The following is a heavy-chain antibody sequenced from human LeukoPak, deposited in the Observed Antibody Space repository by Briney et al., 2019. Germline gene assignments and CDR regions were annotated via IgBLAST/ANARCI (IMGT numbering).Heavy chain of an antibody. J-gene: IGHJ4*02. CDR3: ARQSLNVLRYFDWLLSHFDY. CDR1: GGSFSGYY. CDR2: IYYSGST. D-gene: IGHD3-9*01. V-gene: IGHV4-39*01. Sequence: SETLSLTCAVYGGSFSGYYWGWIRQPPGKGLEWIGSIYYSGSTYYNPSLKSRVTISVDTSKNQFSLKLSSVTAADTAVYYCARQSLNVLRYFDWLLSHFDYWGQGTLVTVSS.